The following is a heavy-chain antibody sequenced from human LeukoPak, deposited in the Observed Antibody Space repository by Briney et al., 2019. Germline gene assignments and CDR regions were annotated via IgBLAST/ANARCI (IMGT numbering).Heavy chain of an antibody. J-gene: IGHJ5*02. CDR3: ARAPTHYCSSTCCRRNWFDP. CDR1: GGSISSYY. D-gene: IGHD2-2*01. CDR2: IYYSGST. Sequence: PSETLSLTCTVSGGSISSYYWSWIRQPPGKGLEWIGYIYYSGSTNYNPSLKSRVTISVDTSKNQFSLKLSSVTAADTAVYYCARAPTHYCSSTCCRRNWFDPWGQGTLVTVSS. V-gene: IGHV4-59*12.